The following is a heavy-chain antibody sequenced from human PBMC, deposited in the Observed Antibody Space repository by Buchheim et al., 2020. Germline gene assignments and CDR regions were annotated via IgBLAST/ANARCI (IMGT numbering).Heavy chain of an antibody. D-gene: IGHD1-1*01. CDR3: ARDGGTHSPQFDP. CDR2: IWYDGSNK. V-gene: IGHV3-33*01. Sequence: QVQLVESGGGVVQPGRSLRLSCAASGFTFSSSGMHWVRQAPGKGLEWVAVIWYDGSNKYYADSVKGRFTISRATSQNTLYLQMNSLRAEDTAVYYCARDGGTHSPQFDPWGQGTL. J-gene: IGHJ5*02. CDR1: GFTFSSSG.